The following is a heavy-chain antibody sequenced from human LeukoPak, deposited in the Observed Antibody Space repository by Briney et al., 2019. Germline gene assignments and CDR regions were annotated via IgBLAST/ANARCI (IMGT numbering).Heavy chain of an antibody. CDR2: ISGSGANT. V-gene: IGHV3-23*01. D-gene: IGHD6-19*01. J-gene: IGHJ4*02. Sequence: GGSLRLSCAASGFSFSSYAMNWVRQAPGKGLEWVSTISGSGANTYYADSVKGRFTISRDNSKNTLYLQMNSLRAGDTAVYYCAKGVTKAVAGSIDYWGQGTLVTVSS. CDR3: AKGVTKAVAGSIDY. CDR1: GFSFSSYA.